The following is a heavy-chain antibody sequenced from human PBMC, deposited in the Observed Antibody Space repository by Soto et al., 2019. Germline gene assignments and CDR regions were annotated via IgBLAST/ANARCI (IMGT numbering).Heavy chain of an antibody. CDR3: ARGSPEDYYDSSGYSLFY. Sequence: QVQLQESGPGLVKPSQTLSLTCTVSGGSISSGGYYWSWIRQHTGKGMEWIGYIYYSGSTYYNPSLKSRVNISVDTSKNQFSLKLSSVTAADTAVYYCARGSPEDYYDSSGYSLFYWGQGTLVTVSS. D-gene: IGHD3-22*01. J-gene: IGHJ4*02. CDR1: GGSISSGGYY. CDR2: IYYSGST. V-gene: IGHV4-31*03.